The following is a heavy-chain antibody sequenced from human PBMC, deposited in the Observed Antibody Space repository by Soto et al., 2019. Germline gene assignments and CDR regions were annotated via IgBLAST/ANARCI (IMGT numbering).Heavy chain of an antibody. CDR1: GYTFTSYX. D-gene: IGHD1-1*01. Sequence: QVQLVQSGAEVKKPGASVKVSCKASGYTFTSYXIXXXXXXXXXGLEWMGWMNPNSGNTGYAQKFQGRVTMTRNTXXXXXXXXXXXXXXXXXXXXXXARTXXXDNVDYWGQGTLVTVSS. CDR3: ARTXXXDNVDY. V-gene: IGHV1-8*01. CDR2: MNPNSGNT. J-gene: IGHJ4*02.